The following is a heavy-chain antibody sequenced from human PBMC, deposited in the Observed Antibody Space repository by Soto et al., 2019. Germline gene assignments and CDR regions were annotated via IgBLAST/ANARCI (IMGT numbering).Heavy chain of an antibody. CDR1: GGTFSSYA. J-gene: IGHJ6*02. V-gene: IGHV1-69*12. CDR3: ARDLKSSIAARRGGGYYYYGMDV. Sequence: QVQLVQSGAEVKKPGSSVKVSCKASGGTFSSYAISWVRQAPGQGLEWMGGIIPIFGTANYAQKFQGRVTITADESTSTAYMELSSLRSEDTAVYYCARDLKSSIAARRGGGYYYYGMDVWGQGTTVTVSS. D-gene: IGHD6-6*01. CDR2: IIPIFGTA.